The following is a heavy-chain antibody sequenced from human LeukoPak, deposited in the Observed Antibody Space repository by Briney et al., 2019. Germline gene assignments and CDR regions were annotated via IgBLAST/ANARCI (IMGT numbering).Heavy chain of an antibody. J-gene: IGHJ4*02. CDR1: GFSVRDYS. CDR3: TRERRESYYAFES. Sequence: GGSLSLFCAPSGFSVRDYSISWIRLSPGKGPEWITYVMSGRGSTNYADSVKGRFTISRDNAKNSVEFELDGLRADDTAVHFCTRERRESYYAFESWGQGTLVTVSS. D-gene: IGHD1-26*01. V-gene: IGHV3-11*05. CDR2: VMSGRGST.